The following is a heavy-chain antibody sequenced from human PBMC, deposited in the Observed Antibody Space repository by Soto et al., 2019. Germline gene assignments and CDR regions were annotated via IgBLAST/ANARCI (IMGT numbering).Heavy chain of an antibody. V-gene: IGHV3-30*18. Sequence: GGSLRLSCAASGFTFSSYGMHWVRQAPGKGLEWVAVISYDGSNKYYADSVKGRFTISRDNSKNTLYLQMNSLRAEDTAVYYCAKDWYYYGSGSYYFDYWGQGTLVTVSS. CDR1: GFTFSSYG. J-gene: IGHJ4*02. CDR2: ISYDGSNK. CDR3: AKDWYYYGSGSYYFDY. D-gene: IGHD3-10*01.